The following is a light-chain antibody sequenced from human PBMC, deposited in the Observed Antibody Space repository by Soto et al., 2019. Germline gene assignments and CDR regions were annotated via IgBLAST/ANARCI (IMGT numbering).Light chain of an antibody. V-gene: IGKV3-20*01. CDR2: GAS. Sequence: EIVLTHSPGTLSSSPGERATLSCRASQSLSNIYLAWYQQKPGQAPRLLVYGASSRAGGTPDRCSGRGSGTDFTLTISRLEPEEFAMYFCQQYGTSPFTFGHGTKVDI. J-gene: IGKJ3*01. CDR3: QQYGTSPFT. CDR1: QSLSNIY.